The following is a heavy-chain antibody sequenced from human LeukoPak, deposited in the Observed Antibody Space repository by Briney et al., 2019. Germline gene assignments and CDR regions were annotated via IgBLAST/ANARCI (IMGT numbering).Heavy chain of an antibody. CDR3: ARDRFPYLPFDY. J-gene: IGHJ4*02. D-gene: IGHD2-21*01. V-gene: IGHV3-7*01. Sequence: GGSLRLSCVGSRFTFSSYWMSWVRQAPGKGLEWVANIKEDGSEIYYVASVKGRFTISRDNAKNSLYLQMNSLRAEDTAVYYCARDRFPYLPFDYWGQGTLVTVSS. CDR1: RFTFSSYW. CDR2: IKEDGSEI.